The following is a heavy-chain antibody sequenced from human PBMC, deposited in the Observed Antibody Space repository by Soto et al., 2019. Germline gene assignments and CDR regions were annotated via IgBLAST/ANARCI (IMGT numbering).Heavy chain of an antibody. D-gene: IGHD3-16*01. CDR1: GGSISSSSYY. V-gene: IGHV4-39*01. Sequence: QLQLQESGPGLVKPSETLSLTCTVSGGSISSSSYYWGWIRQPPGKGLEWIGSIYYSGSTYYNPSLKSRVTISVDTSKNQFSLKLSSVTAADTAVYYCARLGDDYVWGSYPFDYWGQGTLVTVSS. CDR2: IYYSGST. CDR3: ARLGDDYVWGSYPFDY. J-gene: IGHJ4*02.